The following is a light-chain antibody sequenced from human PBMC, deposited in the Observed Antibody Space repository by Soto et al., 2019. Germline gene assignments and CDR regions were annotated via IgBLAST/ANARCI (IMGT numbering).Light chain of an antibody. CDR3: QQYGSSPPIT. Sequence: EIGLTQSPGTLSLSPGERATLSCRASQSVSSSYLAWYQQKPGQAPRLLIYGASSRATGIPDRFSGRGSGTNFTLAISRLEPEDFAEYYCQQYGSSPPITFGQGTLLEIK. CDR2: GAS. V-gene: IGKV3-20*01. CDR1: QSVSSSY. J-gene: IGKJ5*01.